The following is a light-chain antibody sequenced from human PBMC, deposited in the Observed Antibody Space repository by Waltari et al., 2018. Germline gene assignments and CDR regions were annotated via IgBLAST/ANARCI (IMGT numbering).Light chain of an antibody. CDR1: QSVLYSSNNKNY. CDR3: QQYYSTPSWT. CDR2: LAS. V-gene: IGKV4-1*01. J-gene: IGKJ1*01. Sequence: DIVMTQSPDSLAVSLGERATINCKSSQSVLYSSNNKNYLAWYQQKPGQPPKLLIYLASTRESGVPDRFSGSGSGTDFTLTISSLQAEDVAVYYCQQYYSTPSWTFGQGTKVEIK.